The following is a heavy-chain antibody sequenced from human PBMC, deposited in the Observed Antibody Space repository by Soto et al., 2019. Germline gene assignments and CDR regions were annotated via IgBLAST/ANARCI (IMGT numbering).Heavy chain of an antibody. V-gene: IGHV3-48*02. Sequence: GGSLRLSCAASGFTFSSYSMNWVRQDPGKGLEWLSYIRTDGSATYYADSVKGRFTISRDIAKKSLFPQMNSLRDDDTAVYYCARVGSGGAFDIWGPGTTVTVSS. CDR2: IRTDGSAT. J-gene: IGHJ3*02. D-gene: IGHD3-10*01. CDR1: GFTFSSYS. CDR3: ARVGSGGAFDI.